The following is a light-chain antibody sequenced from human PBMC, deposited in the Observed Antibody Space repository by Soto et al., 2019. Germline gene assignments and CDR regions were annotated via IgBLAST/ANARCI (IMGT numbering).Light chain of an antibody. Sequence: DIHMTQSPSAMSASLGDRVTITCRASQDISKYLAWFQQKPGKVPRRLIYAASTLDSGVPSRFSGSGSGTEFTLTISSLQPDDFATYYCQQYNSYSFGQGTKVDI. CDR3: QQYNSYS. CDR1: QDISKY. J-gene: IGKJ1*01. V-gene: IGKV1-17*03. CDR2: AAS.